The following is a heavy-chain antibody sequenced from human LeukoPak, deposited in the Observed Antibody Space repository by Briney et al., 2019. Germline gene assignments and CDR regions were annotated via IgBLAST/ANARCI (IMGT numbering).Heavy chain of an antibody. CDR3: ARHGQFVREQWLSYDY. V-gene: IGHV4-59*08. CDR2: IYYSGST. Sequence: SETLSLTCTVSGGSISSYYWSWIRQPPGKGLEWIGDIYYSGSTNYNPSLKSRVTISVDTSKNQFSLKLSSVTAADTAVYYCARHGQFVREQWLSYDYWGQGTLVTVSS. J-gene: IGHJ4*02. D-gene: IGHD6-19*01. CDR1: GGSISSYY.